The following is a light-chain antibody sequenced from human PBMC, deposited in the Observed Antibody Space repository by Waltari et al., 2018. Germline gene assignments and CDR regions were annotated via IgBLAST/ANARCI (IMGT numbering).Light chain of an antibody. CDR1: TSNIGAGHD. V-gene: IGLV1-40*01. CDR2: GNN. J-gene: IGLJ2*01. CDR3: QSFDSRLSDGVV. Sequence: QSVLTQPPSVSGTPGQRVTISRSGSTSNIGAGHDVHWYQHLPGTAPKLLIYGNNNRPSGVPDRFSGSKSGTSASLAITGLQADDEADYFCQSFDSRLSDGVVFGGGTKVTVL.